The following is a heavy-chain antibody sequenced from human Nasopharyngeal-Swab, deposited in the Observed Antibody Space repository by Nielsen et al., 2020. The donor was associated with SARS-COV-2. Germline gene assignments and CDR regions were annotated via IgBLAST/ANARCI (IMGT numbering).Heavy chain of an antibody. J-gene: IGHJ3*02. Sequence: WIRQPPGKGLEWVSGISWNSGSIGYADSVKGRFTISRDNAKNSLYLQMNSLRAEDTALYYCAKDKGAAGHDALDIWGQGTMVTVSS. V-gene: IGHV3-9*01. CDR2: ISWNSGSI. D-gene: IGHD6-13*01. CDR3: AKDKGAAGHDALDI.